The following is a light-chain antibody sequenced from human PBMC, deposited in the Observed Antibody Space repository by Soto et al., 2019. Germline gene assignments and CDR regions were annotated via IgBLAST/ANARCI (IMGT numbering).Light chain of an antibody. CDR1: SSNIGALYD. CDR3: QSYDNSLSGHVV. J-gene: IGLJ2*01. CDR2: DNN. V-gene: IGLV1-40*01. Sequence: QSVLTQPPSVSGAPGQRVTISCTGSSSNIGALYDVNWYQQLPGTAPKLLIYDNNNRPPGVPDRFSGSKSGTSASLAIAGLQAEDEADYYCQSYDNSLSGHVVFCGGTKLTVL.